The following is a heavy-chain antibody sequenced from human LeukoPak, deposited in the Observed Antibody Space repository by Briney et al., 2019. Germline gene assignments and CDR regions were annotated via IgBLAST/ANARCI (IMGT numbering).Heavy chain of an antibody. CDR1: GGSISSGNYY. Sequence: SETLSLTCTVSGGSISSGNYYWSWIRQPAGKGLEWIGRMSSSGITNYNASLKSRVTISVDTSKNQFSLTLSSVTAADTAVYYCARDSVAATAYDYWGQGTLVTVSS. D-gene: IGHD6-25*01. CDR3: ARDSVAATAYDY. J-gene: IGHJ4*02. CDR2: MSSSGIT. V-gene: IGHV4-61*02.